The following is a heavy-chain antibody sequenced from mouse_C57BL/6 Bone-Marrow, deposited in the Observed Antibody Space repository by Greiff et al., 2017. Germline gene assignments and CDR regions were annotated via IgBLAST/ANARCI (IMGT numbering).Heavy chain of an antibody. CDR2: IWSGGST. D-gene: IGHD1-1*01. Sequence: VQLQQSGPGLVQPSQSLSITCTVSGFSLTSYGVHWVRQSPGKGLEWLGVIWSGGSTDYNAAFISRLSISKDNSKRQVFFKMNSLQADDTAIYYCARKRDYYGSSLYAMDYWGQGTSVTVSS. J-gene: IGHJ4*01. CDR3: ARKRDYYGSSLYAMDY. CDR1: GFSLTSYG. V-gene: IGHV2-2*01.